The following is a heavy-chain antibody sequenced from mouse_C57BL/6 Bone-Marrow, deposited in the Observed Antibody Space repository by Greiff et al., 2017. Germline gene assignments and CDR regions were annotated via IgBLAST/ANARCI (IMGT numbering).Heavy chain of an antibody. CDR2: ISDGGSYT. V-gene: IGHV5-4*01. CDR1: GFTFSSYA. J-gene: IGHJ2*01. Sequence: EVHLVESGGGLVKPGGSLKLSCAASGFTFSSYAMSWVRQTPEKRLEWVATISDGGSYTYYPDNVKGRFTISRDNAKYNLYLQMSHLKSEDTAMYYCARLRRPRSYFDYWGQGTTLTVSS. CDR3: ARLRRPRSYFDY. D-gene: IGHD2-12*01.